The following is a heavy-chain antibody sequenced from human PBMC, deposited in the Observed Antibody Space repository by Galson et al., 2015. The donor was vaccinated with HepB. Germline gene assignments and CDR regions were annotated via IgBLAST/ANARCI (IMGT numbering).Heavy chain of an antibody. J-gene: IGHJ6*02. V-gene: IGHV1-18*04. CDR3: ARGAGGVTWRFLKCDYYYGMDV. CDR2: ISAYNGNT. D-gene: IGHD3-3*01. CDR1: GYTFTSYG. Sequence: SVKVSCKAYGYTFTSYGISWVRQAPGQGLEWMGWISAYNGNTNYEQKLQGRVTMTTDTSPSTAYMELRSLRSDDTAVYYCARGAGGVTWRFLKCDYYYGMDVWGQGTTVTVSS.